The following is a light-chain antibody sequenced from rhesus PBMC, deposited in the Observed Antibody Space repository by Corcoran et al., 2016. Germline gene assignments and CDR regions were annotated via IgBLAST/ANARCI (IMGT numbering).Light chain of an antibody. CDR3: LQSSNWPWT. Sequence: EIVMTQSPATLALSPGERATLSCRASQSVSSYLAWYQQKPGQAPRLLIYGASSRATGIPARFSGSGSGTEFTLTISSLEPEDVGVYFCLQSSNWPWTFGQGTKVEIK. CDR1: QSVSSY. J-gene: IGKJ1*01. CDR2: GAS. V-gene: IGKV3-24*04.